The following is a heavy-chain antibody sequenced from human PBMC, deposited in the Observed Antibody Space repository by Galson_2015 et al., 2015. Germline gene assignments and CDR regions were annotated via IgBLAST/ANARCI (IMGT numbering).Heavy chain of an antibody. J-gene: IGHJ5*02. V-gene: IGHV3-7*03. CDR2: IKQDGSEK. D-gene: IGHD2-2*01. CDR1: GFTFSSYW. CDR3: ARDSHVLAYCSSTSCSYNWFDP. Sequence: SLRLSCAASGFTFSSYWMSWVRQAPGKGLEWVANIKQDGSEKYYVDSVKGRFTISRDNAKNSLYLQMNSLRAEDTAVYYCARDSHVLAYCSSTSCSYNWFDPWGQGTLVTVSS.